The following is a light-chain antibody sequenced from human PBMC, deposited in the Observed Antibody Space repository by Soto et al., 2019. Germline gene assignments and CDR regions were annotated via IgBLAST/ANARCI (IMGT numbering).Light chain of an antibody. V-gene: IGKV3-20*01. CDR3: QQYGSSPTWT. CDR2: GAS. J-gene: IGKJ1*01. CDR1: QSVSSNY. Sequence: EIVLTQSPATLSLSPGERATLSCRASQSVSSNYLAWYQQKPGQAPRLLIYGASTRATGIPDRFSGSGSGTDFTLTISRLEFEDSAVYYCQQYGSSPTWTFGQGTKVDIK.